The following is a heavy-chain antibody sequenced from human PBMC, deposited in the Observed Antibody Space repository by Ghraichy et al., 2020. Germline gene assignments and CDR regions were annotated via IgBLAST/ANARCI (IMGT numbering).Heavy chain of an antibody. Sequence: SETLSLTCAVYGGSFSGYYWSWIRQPTGKGLEWIGEINHSGSTNYNPSLKSRVTISVDTSKNQFSLKLSSVTAADTAVYYCARVPLSGGVDYWGQGTLVTVSS. D-gene: IGHD3-16*01. V-gene: IGHV4-34*01. CDR3: ARVPLSGGVDY. CDR2: INHSGST. J-gene: IGHJ4*02. CDR1: GGSFSGYY.